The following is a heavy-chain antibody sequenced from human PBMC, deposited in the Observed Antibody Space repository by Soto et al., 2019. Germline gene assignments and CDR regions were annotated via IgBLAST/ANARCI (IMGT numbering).Heavy chain of an antibody. V-gene: IGHV4-34*01. CDR3: ATEGRYYYDSSGPFDY. CDR2: INHSGST. CDR1: GGSFGGYY. Sequence: SVTLTLTCAVYGGSFGGYYWSWIRQPPGKGLEWIGEINHSGSTNYNPSLKSRVTISVDTSKNQFSLKLSSVTAADTAVYYCATEGRYYYDSSGPFDYWGQGTLVTVSS. J-gene: IGHJ4*02. D-gene: IGHD3-22*01.